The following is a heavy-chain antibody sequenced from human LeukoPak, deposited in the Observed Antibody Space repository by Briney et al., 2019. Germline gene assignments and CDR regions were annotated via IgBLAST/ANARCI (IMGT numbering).Heavy chain of an antibody. CDR3: ARDCTTSTSCYEDY. V-gene: IGHV3-30*07. Sequence: PGGSLRLSCAASGFTFSSYAMHWVRQAPGEGLEWVAVISYDGSNKYYADSVKGRFTISRDNSKNTLYLQMNSLRAEDTAVYYCARDCTTSTSCYEDYWGQGTLVTVSS. CDR2: ISYDGSNK. J-gene: IGHJ4*02. CDR1: GFTFSSYA. D-gene: IGHD2-2*01.